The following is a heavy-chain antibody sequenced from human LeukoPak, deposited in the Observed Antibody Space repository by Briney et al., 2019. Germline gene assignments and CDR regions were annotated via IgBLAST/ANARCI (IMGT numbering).Heavy chain of an antibody. CDR3: ARGRRELKYAPDY. CDR2: IYYTAGA. Sequence: SETLSLTCNVSGASMRSETHYWSWLRQHPGKGPEWIAYIYYTAGAYYNPSLESRVSISLDASENQFSLKLSSVTAADTAVNYCARGRRELKYAPDYWGQGTLVTVSS. V-gene: IGHV4-31*03. D-gene: IGHD2-2*01. CDR1: GASMRSETHY. J-gene: IGHJ4*02.